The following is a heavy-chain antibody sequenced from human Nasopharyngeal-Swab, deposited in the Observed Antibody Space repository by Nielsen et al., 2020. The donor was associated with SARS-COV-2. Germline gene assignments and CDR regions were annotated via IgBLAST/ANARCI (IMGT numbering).Heavy chain of an antibody. D-gene: IGHD6-13*01. Sequence: ASVKVSCKASGYTFTSYAMHWVRQAPGQRLEWMGWINAGNGNTKFSQKFQGRVTITRDTSASTAYMELSSLRSEDTAVYYCARTRLAALYYFDYWCQGTLVTVSS. V-gene: IGHV1-3*01. CDR1: GYTFTSYA. CDR3: ARTRLAALYYFDY. CDR2: INAGNGNT. J-gene: IGHJ4*02.